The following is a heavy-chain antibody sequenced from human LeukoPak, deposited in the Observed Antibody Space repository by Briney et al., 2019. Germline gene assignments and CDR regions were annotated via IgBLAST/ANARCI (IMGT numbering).Heavy chain of an antibody. J-gene: IGHJ4*02. Sequence: ASVKVSCKASGYSFRDNYMHWARRAPGQGLEWMGWINPNSGVTDYAQKFQGRVTMTRDTSISTAYMELSRLTSDDTAVYFCAREVYGDSSFDYWGQGTLLTVSS. D-gene: IGHD4-17*01. CDR2: INPNSGVT. CDR1: GYSFRDNY. V-gene: IGHV1-2*02. CDR3: AREVYGDSSFDY.